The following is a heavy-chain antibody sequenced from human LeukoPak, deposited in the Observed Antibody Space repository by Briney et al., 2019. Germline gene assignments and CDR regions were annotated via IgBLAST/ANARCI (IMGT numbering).Heavy chain of an antibody. CDR3: ARVTVTTTSDYFDY. CDR1: GFTFSSHA. Sequence: GGSLRLSCAASGFTFSSHAMSWVRQAPGKGLEWVSAISGSGGNTYYADSVKGRFTISRDNSKNTMYLQMNSLRAEDTAVYYCARVTVTTTSDYFDYWGQGTLVTVSS. CDR2: ISGSGGNT. J-gene: IGHJ4*02. D-gene: IGHD4-17*01. V-gene: IGHV3-23*01.